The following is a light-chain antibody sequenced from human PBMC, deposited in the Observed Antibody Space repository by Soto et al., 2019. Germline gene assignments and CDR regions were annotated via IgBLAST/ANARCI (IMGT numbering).Light chain of an antibody. Sequence: YELTQPPSVSVSPGQTASITCSGAKLGDKYACWYQQKPGQSPVLVIYQDSKRPSGIPERFSGSNSGNTATLTISGTQAMDEADYYCQAWDSSTYVVFGGGTKLTVL. CDR2: QDS. V-gene: IGLV3-1*01. J-gene: IGLJ2*01. CDR3: QAWDSSTYVV. CDR1: KLGDKY.